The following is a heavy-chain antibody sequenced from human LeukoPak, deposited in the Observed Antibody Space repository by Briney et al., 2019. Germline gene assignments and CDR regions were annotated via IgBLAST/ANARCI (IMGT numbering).Heavy chain of an antibody. J-gene: IGHJ3*02. D-gene: IGHD1-1*01. Sequence: GGSLRLSCAASEFTFSSYAMSWVSQAPGKGLEWVSSISGSGTNTYYADSVKGRFTISRDNSKNTLYLQMNSLRAEDTAVYYCAKAHGLQSATSNYAFHIWGQGTMVTVSS. CDR3: AKAHGLQSATSNYAFHI. V-gene: IGHV3-23*01. CDR2: ISGSGTNT. CDR1: EFTFSSYA.